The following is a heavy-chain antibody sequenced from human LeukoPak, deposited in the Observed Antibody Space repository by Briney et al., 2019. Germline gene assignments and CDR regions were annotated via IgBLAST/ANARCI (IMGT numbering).Heavy chain of an antibody. Sequence: SETLSLTCTVSDGSISSYYWSWIRQPPGKGLEWIGYIYYSGTTNYNPSLRSRVTISVDTSKNQFYLTLASVTAADTAVYYCARVISGWPSAVDYWGEGTLVTVSS. D-gene: IGHD6-19*01. CDR1: DGSISSYY. V-gene: IGHV4-59*01. CDR3: ARVISGWPSAVDY. J-gene: IGHJ4*02. CDR2: IYYSGTT.